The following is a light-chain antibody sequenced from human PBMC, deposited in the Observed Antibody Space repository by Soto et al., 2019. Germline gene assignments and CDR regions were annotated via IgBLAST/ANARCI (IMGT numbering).Light chain of an antibody. V-gene: IGKV1-9*01. CDR2: AAS. Sequence: DIQLTQSPSFLSASVGDRVTLTCRASQGISSYLAWYQQKPGKTPKLLIYAASTLQSGVPSRFSGSGSGTEFTLTISSLQPEDFATYYCQETYSTPLFTFGPGTRVDIK. CDR1: QGISSY. J-gene: IGKJ3*01. CDR3: QETYSTPLFT.